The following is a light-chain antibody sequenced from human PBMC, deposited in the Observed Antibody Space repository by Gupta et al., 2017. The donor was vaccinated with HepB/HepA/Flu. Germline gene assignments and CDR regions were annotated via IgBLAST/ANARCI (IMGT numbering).Light chain of an antibody. CDR3: ASWDGNINGWV. J-gene: IGLJ3*02. Sequence: SVLTQPPSASETPGQKIIISCSGSNSNIGSYTVDWYPQLPGAAPKVLIFNTFQRTSGVPNRFSGSKSDTSASLAISGLQPEDEARYYCASWDGNINGWVFGAGTKLTVL. CDR1: NSNIGSYT. V-gene: IGLV1-44*01. CDR2: NTF.